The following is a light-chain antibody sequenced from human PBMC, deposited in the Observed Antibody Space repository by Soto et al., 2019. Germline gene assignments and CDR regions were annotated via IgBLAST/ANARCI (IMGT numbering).Light chain of an antibody. CDR2: EAS. V-gene: IGLV2-18*01. CDR3: SLYTSENTYV. J-gene: IGLJ1*01. Sequence: QSALTQPPSVSGSPGQSVTISCTGTSTDFVSYNRVSWYQQPPGTAPKLIIYEASNRPSGVPDLFYGSKSGNPASLTISGLQAEDEADYYCSLYTSENTYVFGTGTKLTVL. CDR1: STDFVSYNR.